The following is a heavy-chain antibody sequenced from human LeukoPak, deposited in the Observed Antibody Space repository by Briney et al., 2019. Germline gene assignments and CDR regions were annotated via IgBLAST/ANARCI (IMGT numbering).Heavy chain of an antibody. CDR3: ARVIVPNWFDP. Sequence: ASVKVSRKASGYTFTSYEINWVRQAPGQGLEWMGWINPNSGNTGYAQKFQGRVTMTRNTSISTAYMELSSLRSEDTAVYYCARVIVPNWFDPWGQGTLVTVSS. D-gene: IGHD3-22*01. CDR2: INPNSGNT. J-gene: IGHJ5*02. CDR1: GYTFTSYE. V-gene: IGHV1-8*01.